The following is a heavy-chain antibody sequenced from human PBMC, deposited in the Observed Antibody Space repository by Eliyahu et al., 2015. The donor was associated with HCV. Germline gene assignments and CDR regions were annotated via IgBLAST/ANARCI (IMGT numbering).Heavy chain of an antibody. D-gene: IGHD5-12*01. CDR2: IWNDGSNE. V-gene: IGHV3-33*01. CDR1: GFIFSXYG. CDR3: ARLAPLYSGDFHRGIHFDY. J-gene: IGHJ4*02. Sequence: QVLLVESGXGVVQPGXSLRLSCAASGFIFSXYGXXWXRQAPGKGLXXVAVIWNDGSNEYYADSVRGRFTISRDNSQNTLYLQMNSLRGEDTALYFCARLAPLYSGDFHRGIHFDYWGQGNLVTVSS.